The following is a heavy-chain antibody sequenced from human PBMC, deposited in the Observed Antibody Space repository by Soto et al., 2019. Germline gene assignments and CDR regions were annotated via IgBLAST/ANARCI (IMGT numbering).Heavy chain of an antibody. CDR3: ARASQDFWSGPNGMDV. CDR1: GGSISSGDYY. J-gene: IGHJ6*02. D-gene: IGHD3-3*01. Sequence: TSETLSLTCTVSGGSISSGDYYWSWIRQPPGKGLEWIGYIYYSGSTYYNPSLKSRVTISVDTSKNQFSLKLSSVTAADTAVYYCARASQDFWSGPNGMDVWGQGTTVTVSS. CDR2: IYYSGST. V-gene: IGHV4-30-4*01.